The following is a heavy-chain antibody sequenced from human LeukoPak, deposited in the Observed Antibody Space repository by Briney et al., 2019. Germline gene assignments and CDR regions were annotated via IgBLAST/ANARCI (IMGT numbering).Heavy chain of an antibody. D-gene: IGHD3-22*01. CDR2: VYWDDDR. CDR3: AHRKNYYDSSVFDN. V-gene: IGHV2-5*02. Sequence: SGPTLVNPTQTLTLTCTFSGFSLNTRGVGVGWIRQPPGRALEWLALVYWDDDRRYSPSLKSRLTITKDTSKNQVVLTMTNMDPVDTATYFCAHRKNYYDSSVFDNWGQGTLVTVSS. J-gene: IGHJ4*02. CDR1: GFSLNTRGVG.